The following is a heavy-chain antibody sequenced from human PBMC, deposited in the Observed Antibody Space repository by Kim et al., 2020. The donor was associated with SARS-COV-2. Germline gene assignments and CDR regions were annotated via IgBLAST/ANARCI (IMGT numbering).Heavy chain of an antibody. J-gene: IGHJ2*01. Sequence: GGSLRLSCAASGFTFSSYAMSWVRQAPGKGLEWVSAISGSGGSTYYADSVKGRFTISRDNSKNTLYLQMNSLRAEDTAVYYCAKDQFRTYSSGWYSWYFDLWGRSTLVTVSS. CDR2: ISGSGGST. D-gene: IGHD6-19*01. CDR1: GFTFSSYA. V-gene: IGHV3-23*01. CDR3: AKDQFRTYSSGWYSWYFDL.